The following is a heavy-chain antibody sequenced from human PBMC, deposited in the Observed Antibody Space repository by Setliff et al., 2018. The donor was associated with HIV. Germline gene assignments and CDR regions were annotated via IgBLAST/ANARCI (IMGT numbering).Heavy chain of an antibody. CDR1: GGPVSTYY. V-gene: IGHV4-4*07. CDR3: ARTAHNLLRGYMDV. CDR2: FYVGGDT. Sequence: PSETLSLTCTVSGGPVSTYYWSWIRQPAGKGLEWIGRFYVGGDTNYNPSLKSRVTISVDTSKKQFSLKLKSVTAADTAEYYCARTAHNLLRGYMDVWGKGTKVNVSS. J-gene: IGHJ6*03.